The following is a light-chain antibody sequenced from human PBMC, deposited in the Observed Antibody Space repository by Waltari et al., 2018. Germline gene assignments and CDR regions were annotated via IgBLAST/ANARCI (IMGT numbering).Light chain of an antibody. J-gene: IGKJ1*01. V-gene: IGKV3-20*01. CDR3: QHYVNMPAT. CDR1: QSISHY. CDR2: HAS. Sequence: EVVLTQSPGTLSLSPGEGATLSCRASQSISHYLAWYQQKPGQAPRLLIYHASSRVTGIPDRFSGSGSGTDFSLTISRLEPEDFAVYYCQHYVNMPATFGQGTKVEIK.